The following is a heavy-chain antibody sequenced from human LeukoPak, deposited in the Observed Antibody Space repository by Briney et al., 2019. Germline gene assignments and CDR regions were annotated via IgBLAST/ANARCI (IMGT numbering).Heavy chain of an antibody. Sequence: PGGSLRLSCAASGFTVISSYMSWVRQAPGKGLEWVSVIYSGGTTYYADSVKGRFTISRDNSNNTVYLQMNSLRAEDTAVYFCARDKNSSAYFDSWGQGTLVTVSS. D-gene: IGHD3-22*01. CDR1: GFTVISSY. CDR3: ARDKNSSAYFDS. V-gene: IGHV3-53*01. CDR2: IYSGGTT. J-gene: IGHJ4*02.